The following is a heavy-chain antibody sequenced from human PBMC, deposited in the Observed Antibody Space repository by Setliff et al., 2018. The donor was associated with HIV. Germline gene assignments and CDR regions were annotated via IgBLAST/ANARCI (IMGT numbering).Heavy chain of an antibody. V-gene: IGHV1-18*04. CDR3: TKDCLAAGARAFDI. Sequence: GSSVKVSCLASGYTFTDHYMLLVRQAPGPGLQWVGWISGYNGNTHYAQNVQGRVTMTTNTSPNTAHMDLRSLRSIDTAVYYCTKDCLAAGARAFDIWGQGTMVTVSS. CDR2: ISGYNGNT. CDR1: GYTFTDHY. D-gene: IGHD6-13*01. J-gene: IGHJ3*02.